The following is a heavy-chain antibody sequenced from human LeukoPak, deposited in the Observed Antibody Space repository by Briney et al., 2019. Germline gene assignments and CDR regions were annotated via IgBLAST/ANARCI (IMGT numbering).Heavy chain of an antibody. Sequence: PGGSLRLSCAASGFTFSSYEMNWVRQAPGKGLEWVSYISSSGSTIYYADSVRGRFTISRDNAKNSLYLQMNSLRAEDTAVYYCARCGYSYGLNWFDPWGQGTLVTVSS. CDR1: GFTFSSYE. CDR3: ARCGYSYGLNWFDP. J-gene: IGHJ5*02. CDR2: ISSSGSTI. V-gene: IGHV3-48*03. D-gene: IGHD5-18*01.